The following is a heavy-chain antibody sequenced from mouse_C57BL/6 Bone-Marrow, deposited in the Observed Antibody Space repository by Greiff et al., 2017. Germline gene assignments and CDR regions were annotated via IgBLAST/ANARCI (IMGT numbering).Heavy chain of an antibody. CDR3: AKAGESE. V-gene: IGHV14-3*01. CDR1: GFTFTNYY. Sequence: VQLKESVAELVRPGASVTLSCTASGFTFTNYYMHWVKQRPEQGLEWIGRIDPANGHTKYAPKFQGKATITAATSSNTAYLQLSSLTSEDTAIYYCAKAGESEWCQGHSATVT. D-gene: IGHD6-2*01. J-gene: IGHJ4*01. CDR2: IDPANGHT.